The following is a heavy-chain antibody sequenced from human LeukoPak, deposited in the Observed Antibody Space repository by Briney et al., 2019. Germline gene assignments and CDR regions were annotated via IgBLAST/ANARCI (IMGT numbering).Heavy chain of an antibody. CDR1: GYTFTGYY. D-gene: IGHD3-3*01. CDR2: INPNSGGT. J-gene: IGHJ6*03. CDR3: ARDGYDFWSGYSLNYYYYYMDV. V-gene: IGHV1-2*02. Sequence: ASVTVPYKASGYTFTGYYMHRVRHAPGQGLEWMGWINPNSGGTNYAQKVQGRVTMTTDTSTSTAYMELRSLRSDDTAVYYCARDGYDFWSGYSLNYYYYYMDVWGKGTTVTVSS.